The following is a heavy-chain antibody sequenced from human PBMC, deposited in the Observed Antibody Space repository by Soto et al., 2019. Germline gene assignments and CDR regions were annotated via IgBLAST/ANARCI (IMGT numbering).Heavy chain of an antibody. Sequence: SVQVSCTSSGYTFTSYDINWVRQATGQGLEWMGWMNPNSGNTGYAQKFQGRVTMTRNTSISTAYMELSSLRSEDTAVYYCARVRRVYDAGPYQYFGMAVWGQGTTVTVCS. CDR2: MNPNSGNT. CDR1: GYTFTSYD. V-gene: IGHV1-8*01. D-gene: IGHD3-3*01. CDR3: ARVRRVYDAGPYQYFGMAV. J-gene: IGHJ6*02.